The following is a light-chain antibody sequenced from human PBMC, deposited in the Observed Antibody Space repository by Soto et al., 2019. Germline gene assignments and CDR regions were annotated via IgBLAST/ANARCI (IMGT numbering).Light chain of an antibody. CDR3: TSYGTTTTL. CDR1: SSDVGDYNY. J-gene: IGLJ3*02. Sequence: QPVLTQPASMSGSPGQSITISCTGTSSDVGDYNYVSWYQQHPGKAPKLMIFEVSNRPSGVSNRFSGSKSGNTASLTISGLQAEDEADYYCTSYGTTTTLFGGGTKLTVL. CDR2: EVS. V-gene: IGLV2-14*01.